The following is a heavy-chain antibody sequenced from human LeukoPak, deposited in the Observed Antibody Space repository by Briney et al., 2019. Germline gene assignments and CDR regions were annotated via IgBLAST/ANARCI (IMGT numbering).Heavy chain of an antibody. CDR2: ISSSSSTI. Sequence: GSLRLSCAASGFTFSSYSMNWVRQAPGKGLEWVSYISSSSSTIYYADFVKGRFTISRDNAKNSLYLQMNSLRAEDTAVYYCARDRYGSSGWYVPWGYWGQGTLVTVSS. D-gene: IGHD6-19*01. V-gene: IGHV3-48*01. J-gene: IGHJ4*02. CDR3: ARDRYGSSGWYVPWGY. CDR1: GFTFSSYS.